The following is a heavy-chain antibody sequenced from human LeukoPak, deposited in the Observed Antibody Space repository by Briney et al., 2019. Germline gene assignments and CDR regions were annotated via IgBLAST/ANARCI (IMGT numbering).Heavy chain of an antibody. Sequence: GASVKVSCTASGYTFTSYGISWVRQAPGQGLEWMGWISAYNGNTNYAQKLQGRVTMTTDTSTSTAYMELRSLRSDDTAVYYCARDLPENYYDSSGYPHDAFDIWGQGTMVTVSS. V-gene: IGHV1-18*01. J-gene: IGHJ3*02. CDR3: ARDLPENYYDSSGYPHDAFDI. D-gene: IGHD3-22*01. CDR1: GYTFTSYG. CDR2: ISAYNGNT.